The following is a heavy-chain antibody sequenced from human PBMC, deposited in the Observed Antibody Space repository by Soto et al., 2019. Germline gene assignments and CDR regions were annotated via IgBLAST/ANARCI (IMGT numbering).Heavy chain of an antibody. CDR3: AGLTYSNYDSSGRYSWFDP. CDR1: GGSISGYC. D-gene: IGHD3-22*01. V-gene: IGHV4-59*01. Sequence: SETLSLTCTVSGGSISGYCWNWIRQPPGKGLEWIGYVYYSRSTNYNPSLKSRVSISIDTSKNQFSLKLSSVTAADTAVYYCAGLTYSNYDSSGRYSWFDPWGQGTLVTVSS. J-gene: IGHJ5*02. CDR2: VYYSRST.